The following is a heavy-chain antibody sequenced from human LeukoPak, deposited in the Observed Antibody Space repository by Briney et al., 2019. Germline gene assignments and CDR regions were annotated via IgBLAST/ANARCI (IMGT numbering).Heavy chain of an antibody. V-gene: IGHV3-21*01. CDR3: ARDVSGTGGKDY. Sequence: GGSLRLSCAASGFNFSSYSMNWVRQAPGKGLEWVSSISSSSSYIYYADSVKGRFTISRDNAKNSLYLQMNSLRAEDTAVYYCARDVSGTGGKDYWGQGTLVTVSS. CDR2: ISSSSSYI. CDR1: GFNFSSYS. J-gene: IGHJ4*02. D-gene: IGHD1-1*01.